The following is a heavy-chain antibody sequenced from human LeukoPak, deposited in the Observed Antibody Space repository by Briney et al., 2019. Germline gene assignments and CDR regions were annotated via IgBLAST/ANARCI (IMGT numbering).Heavy chain of an antibody. Sequence: GGSLRLSCAASGFTFSDYYMSWIRQALGKGLEWVSYISSSSSYTNYADSVKGRFTISRDNAKNSLYLQMNSLRAEDTAVYYCARASYSSGWYDYWGQGTLVTVSS. J-gene: IGHJ4*02. V-gene: IGHV3-11*05. CDR2: ISSSSSYT. D-gene: IGHD6-19*01. CDR3: ARASYSSGWYDY. CDR1: GFTFSDYY.